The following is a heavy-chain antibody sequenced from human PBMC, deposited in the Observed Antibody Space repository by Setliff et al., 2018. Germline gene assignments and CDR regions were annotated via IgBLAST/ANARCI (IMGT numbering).Heavy chain of an antibody. D-gene: IGHD5-12*01. CDR1: GFSLSTSGVG. CDR3: AHRLPSLYSGYDWVGFDY. J-gene: IGHJ4*02. V-gene: IGHV2-5*02. CDR2: IYWDDDK. Sequence: ESGPTLVNPTQTLTLTCTFSGFSLSTSGVGVGWIRQPPGKALEWLALIYWDDDKHYSPSLKSRLTITKDTSKNQVVLTMTNMDPVDTATYYCAHRLPSLYSGYDWVGFDYWGQGTLVTVSS.